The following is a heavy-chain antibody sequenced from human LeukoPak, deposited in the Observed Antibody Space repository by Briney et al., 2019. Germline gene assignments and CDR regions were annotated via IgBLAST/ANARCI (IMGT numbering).Heavy chain of an antibody. Sequence: SGGSLRLSCAASGFTFSSYGMHWVRQAPGKGLEWVAVIWYDGSNKYYADSVKGRFTISRDNSKSTLYLQMNSLRAEDTAVYYCARDSYGDYYYFDYWGQGTLVTVSS. J-gene: IGHJ4*02. CDR3: ARDSYGDYYYFDY. CDR1: GFTFSSYG. D-gene: IGHD4-17*01. V-gene: IGHV3-33*01. CDR2: IWYDGSNK.